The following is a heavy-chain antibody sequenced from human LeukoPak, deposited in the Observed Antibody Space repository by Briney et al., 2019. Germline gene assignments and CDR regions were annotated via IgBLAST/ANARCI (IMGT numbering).Heavy chain of an antibody. CDR3: AKTWSGTFHI. CDR1: GGSINSGTDY. V-gene: IGHV4-61*09. J-gene: IGHJ3*02. D-gene: IGHD2-15*01. CDR2: TFASGAT. Sequence: PSETLSLTCTVSGGSINSGTDYWSWIQQPAGKGLEWIGHTFASGATNYSPSLKSRITTSVDTSKNQFSLSLTSVTAADTAVYYCAKTWSGTFHIWGQGTMVTVSS.